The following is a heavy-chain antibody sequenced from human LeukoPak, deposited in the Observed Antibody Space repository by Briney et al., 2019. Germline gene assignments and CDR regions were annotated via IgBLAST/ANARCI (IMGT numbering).Heavy chain of an antibody. CDR3: ARVTPAAIRGRYDP. CDR1: GFTFSSYW. V-gene: IGHV3-7*03. J-gene: IGHJ5*02. D-gene: IGHD2-2*01. CDR2: IKQDGSEK. Sequence: GGSLRLSCAASGFTFSSYWMSWVRQAPGKGLEWVANIKQDGSEKYYVDSVKGRFTISRDNAENSLYLQMNSLRAEDTAVYYCARVTPAAIRGRYDPWGQGTLVTVSS.